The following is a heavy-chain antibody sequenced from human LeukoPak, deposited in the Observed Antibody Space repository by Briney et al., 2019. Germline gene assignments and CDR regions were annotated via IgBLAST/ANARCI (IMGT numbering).Heavy chain of an antibody. Sequence: SETLSLTCTVSGGSISNSRYYWGWIRQPPGKGQEWIGSIYYSGTTYHNPSLKSRLTISVDTTKNQFSVRLSSVTAADTAVYYCAGIYDTPRGFWGRGTLVTVSS. CDR3: AGIYDTPRGF. D-gene: IGHD3-22*01. J-gene: IGHJ4*02. V-gene: IGHV4-39*01. CDR2: IYYSGTT. CDR1: GGSISNSRYY.